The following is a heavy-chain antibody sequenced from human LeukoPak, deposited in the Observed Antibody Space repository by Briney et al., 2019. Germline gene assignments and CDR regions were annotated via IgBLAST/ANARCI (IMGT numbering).Heavy chain of an antibody. CDR3: ATGRWFGEFAGSAFED. Sequence: GGSLRVSCLGSGFGFSNYWMTWLRQAPGEGLEWVANIKEDGSVIYYADSVKGRFTISRDNAKNSVYLQMNSLRVEDTALYYCATGRWFGEFAGSAFEDWGQGTLVTVSS. CDR2: IKEDGSVI. J-gene: IGHJ4*02. CDR1: GFGFSNYW. D-gene: IGHD3-10*01. V-gene: IGHV3-7*01.